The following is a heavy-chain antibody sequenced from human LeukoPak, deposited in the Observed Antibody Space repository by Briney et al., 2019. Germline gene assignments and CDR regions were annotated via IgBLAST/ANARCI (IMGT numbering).Heavy chain of an antibody. CDR2: ISSSSSYI. Sequence: GGSLRLSCAASGFTFSSDSMNWVRQAPGKGLEWVSSISSSSSYIYYADSVKGRFTISRDNSKNTLYLQMNSLRAEDTAVYYCAKDREYVAAAVALDYWGQGTLVTVSS. CDR1: GFTFSSDS. J-gene: IGHJ4*02. V-gene: IGHV3-21*04. D-gene: IGHD6-13*01. CDR3: AKDREYVAAAVALDY.